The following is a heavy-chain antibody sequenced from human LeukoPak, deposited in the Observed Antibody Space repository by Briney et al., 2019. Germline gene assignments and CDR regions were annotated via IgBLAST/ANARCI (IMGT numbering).Heavy chain of an antibody. D-gene: IGHD3-22*01. Sequence: PGGSLRLSCAASGFSFSSYSMNWVRQAPGKGLEWVSYISSSSSTIYYADSVKGRFTISRDNAENSLYLQMSSLRDEDTAVFYCARSRYYDYSIDYWGQGTLVTVSS. CDR2: ISSSSSTI. CDR3: ARSRYYDYSIDY. V-gene: IGHV3-48*02. CDR1: GFSFSSYS. J-gene: IGHJ4*02.